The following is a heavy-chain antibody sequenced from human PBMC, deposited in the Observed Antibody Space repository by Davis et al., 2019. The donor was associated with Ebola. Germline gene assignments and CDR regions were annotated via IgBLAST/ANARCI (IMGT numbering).Heavy chain of an antibody. CDR1: GFIFRNYV. V-gene: IGHV3-23*01. CDR2: LGLSADT. D-gene: IGHD1-26*01. Sequence: GGSLRLSCAASGFIFRNYVMNWVRQAPGKGLEWVSTLGLSADTYYADSVKGRFTISRDNSKNTLHLQMNSLRVEDTAIYYCAKDTSNVWFDVWGQGTMVTVSS. J-gene: IGHJ3*01. CDR3: AKDTSNVWFDV.